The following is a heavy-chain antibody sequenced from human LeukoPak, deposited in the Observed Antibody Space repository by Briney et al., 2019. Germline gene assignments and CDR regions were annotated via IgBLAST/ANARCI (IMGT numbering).Heavy chain of an antibody. D-gene: IGHD3-22*01. V-gene: IGHV3-48*01. CDR3: ARKSGSSGYPFDY. Sequence: QPGGSLRLSCAASGFAFSSYSMNWVRQAPGKGLEWVSYITSSSSAIYYADSVKGRFTISRDNAKSSLYLQMNSLRAEDTAVYYCARKSGSSGYPFDYWGQGTVVTVSS. CDR1: GFAFSSYS. CDR2: ITSSSSAI. J-gene: IGHJ4*02.